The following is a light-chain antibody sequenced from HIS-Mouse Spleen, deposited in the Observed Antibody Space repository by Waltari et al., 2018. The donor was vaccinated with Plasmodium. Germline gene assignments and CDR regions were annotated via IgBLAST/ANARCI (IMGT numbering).Light chain of an antibody. Sequence: DIHMTQSPSSLFPSVGDRVTITCRASQSISSYLNWDQQKPGKAPKLMIYAASSLQSGVPSRFSGSGSGTDFTLTISSLQPEDFATYYCQQSHTFGQGTKLEIK. J-gene: IGKJ2*01. CDR2: AAS. V-gene: IGKV1-39*01. CDR3: QQSHT. CDR1: QSISSY.